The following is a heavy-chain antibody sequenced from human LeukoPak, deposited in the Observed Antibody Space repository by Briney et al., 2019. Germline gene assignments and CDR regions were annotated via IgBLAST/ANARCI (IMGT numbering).Heavy chain of an antibody. J-gene: IGHJ3*02. D-gene: IGHD4-11*01. CDR2: ISGSGGST. CDR3: ARGYSNFYDAFDI. V-gene: IGHV3-23*01. Sequence: PGGSLRLSCAASGFTFSSYAMSWVRQAPGKGLEWVSAISGSGGSTYYADSVKGRFTISRDNSKNTLYLQMNSLRAEDTAVYYCARGYSNFYDAFDIWGQGTMVTVSS. CDR1: GFTFSSYA.